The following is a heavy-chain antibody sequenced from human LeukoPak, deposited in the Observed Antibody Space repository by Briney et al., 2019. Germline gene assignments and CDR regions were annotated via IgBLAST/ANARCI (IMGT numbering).Heavy chain of an antibody. Sequence: SETLSLTCAVYAGSFSGYYWSWIRQPPGLGLEWIGEINHSGSTNYNPSLKSRVTISVDTSKNQFSLKLSSVTAAATALYYCGSFTTAVAATLGDFDIWGQGTMVTVSS. CDR2: INHSGST. D-gene: IGHD6-19*01. CDR3: GSFTTAVAATLGDFDI. V-gene: IGHV4-34*01. J-gene: IGHJ3*02. CDR1: AGSFSGYY.